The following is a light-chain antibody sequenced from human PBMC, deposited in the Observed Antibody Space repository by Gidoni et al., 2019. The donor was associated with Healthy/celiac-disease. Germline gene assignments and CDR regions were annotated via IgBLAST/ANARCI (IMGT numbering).Light chain of an antibody. CDR1: QSISSY. J-gene: IGKJ1*01. CDR2: AAS. V-gene: IGKV1-39*01. CDR3: QQSYSTLWT. Sequence: DIQMTHSPSSLSASVGDRVTITCRASQSISSYLNWYQQKPGKAPTLLIYAASSLQSGVPSRFSGSGSGTYFTLTSSSLQPEDFATYYCQQSYSTLWTFGQGTKVEIK.